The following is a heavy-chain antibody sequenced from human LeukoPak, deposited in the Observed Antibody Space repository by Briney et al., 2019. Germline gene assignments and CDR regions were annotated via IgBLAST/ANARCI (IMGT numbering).Heavy chain of an antibody. CDR2: IIPILGIA. CDR3: AGDPHTDDAFDI. D-gene: IGHD2-2*02. CDR1: GGTFSSYA. Sequence: SVNVSRKSSGGTFSSYAISWVRQAPGQGLEWMGRIIPILGIANYAQKFQGRVTITADKSTSTAYMELSSLRSEDTAVYYCAGDPHTDDAFDIWGQGTMVTVSS. J-gene: IGHJ3*02. V-gene: IGHV1-69*04.